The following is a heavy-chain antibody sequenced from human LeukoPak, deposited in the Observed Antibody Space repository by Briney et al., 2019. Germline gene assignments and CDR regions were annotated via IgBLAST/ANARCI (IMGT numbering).Heavy chain of an antibody. D-gene: IGHD6-19*01. J-gene: IGHJ4*02. CDR3: AKERNSGWSIFDY. CDR2: IWYDGSNK. Sequence: PGGSLRLSCAASGFTFSSYGMHWVRQAPGKGLEWVAVIWYDGSNKYYADSVKGRFTISRDNSKNTLYLQMNSLRAEDTAVYYCAKERNSGWSIFDYWGQGTLVTVSS. CDR1: GFTFSSYG. V-gene: IGHV3-33*06.